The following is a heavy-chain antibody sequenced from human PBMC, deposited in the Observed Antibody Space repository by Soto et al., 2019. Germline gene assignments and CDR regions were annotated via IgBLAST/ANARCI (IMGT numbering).Heavy chain of an antibody. CDR2: ISGSGGST. J-gene: IGHJ4*02. D-gene: IGHD2-15*01. Sequence: GGSLRLSCAASGFTFSSYAMSWVRQAPGKGLEWVSAISGSGGSTYYADSVKGRFTISRDNSKNTPYLQMNSLRAEDTAVYYCAKAGGRYCSGGSCYPRPFDYWGQGTLVTVSS. CDR1: GFTFSSYA. V-gene: IGHV3-23*01. CDR3: AKAGGRYCSGGSCYPRPFDY.